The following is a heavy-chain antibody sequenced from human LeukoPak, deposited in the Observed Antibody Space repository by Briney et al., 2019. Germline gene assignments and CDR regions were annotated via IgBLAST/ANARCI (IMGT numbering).Heavy chain of an antibody. Sequence: PSETLSLTCTVSGYSISSGYYWGWIRQPPGKGLEWIGSIYHSGSTYYNPSFKSRVTLSVDTSKNQFSLNLSSVTAADTAMYYCAREGGGYRFDFWGQGTLVTVSS. CDR1: GYSISSGYY. CDR3: AREGGGYRFDF. J-gene: IGHJ4*02. V-gene: IGHV4-38-2*02. D-gene: IGHD5-12*01. CDR2: IYHSGST.